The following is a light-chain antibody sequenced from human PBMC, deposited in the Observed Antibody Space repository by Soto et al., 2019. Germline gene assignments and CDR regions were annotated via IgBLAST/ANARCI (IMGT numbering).Light chain of an antibody. J-gene: IGLJ1*01. CDR1: SSDVGGYNY. CDR2: DVS. CDR3: NSYTTTSTYV. Sequence: QSALTQPASVSGSPGQSITISCTGTSSDVGGYNYVSWYQQHPGKAPKLMIYDVSNRPSGVSNRFSGSKSGNTASLTISGLQGEDEADYYCNSYTTTSTYVFGTGTKLTVL. V-gene: IGLV2-14*01.